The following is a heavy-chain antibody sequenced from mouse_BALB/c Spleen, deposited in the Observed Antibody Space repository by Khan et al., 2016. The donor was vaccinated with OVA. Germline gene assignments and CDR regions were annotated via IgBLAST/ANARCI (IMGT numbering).Heavy chain of an antibody. Sequence: VQLQESGAELARPGASVKLSCKASGYSFTSYWMQWVKQRPGQGLEWIGAIYPGDGDTRYTQKFKGKATLTADNSSSTAYMQISSLASEDSAFYYCARGRYGNWYFDVWGAGTTVTVSS. CDR3: ARGRYGNWYFDV. D-gene: IGHD2-1*01. CDR1: GYSFTSYW. J-gene: IGHJ1*01. V-gene: IGHV1-87*01. CDR2: IYPGDGDT.